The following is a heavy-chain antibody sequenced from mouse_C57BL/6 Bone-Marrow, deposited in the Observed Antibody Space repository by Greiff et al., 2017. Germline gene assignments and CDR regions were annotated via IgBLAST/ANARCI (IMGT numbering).Heavy chain of an antibody. CDR1: GYTFTDYE. CDR3: TRRRGVYYGSSYYAMDY. Sequence: QVQLQQSGAELVRPGASVTLSCKASGYTFTDYEMHWVKQTPVHGLEWIGAIDPETGGTAYKQKFKGKAIMTADKSSSTAYMELRSLTSEDSAVYYCTRRRGVYYGSSYYAMDYWGQGTSVTVSS. CDR2: IDPETGGT. D-gene: IGHD1-1*01. J-gene: IGHJ4*01. V-gene: IGHV1-15*01.